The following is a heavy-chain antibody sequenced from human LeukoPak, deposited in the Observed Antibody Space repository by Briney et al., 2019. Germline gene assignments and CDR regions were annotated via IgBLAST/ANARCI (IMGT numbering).Heavy chain of an antibody. CDR1: GFTFSSYA. J-gene: IGHJ6*02. V-gene: IGHV3-30-3*01. Sequence: GGSLRLSCAASGFTFSSYAMHWVRQAPGKGLEWVAVISYDGSNKYYADSVKGRFTISRDNSKNTLYLQMNSLRAEDTALYYCAKGGSRGVSSHNASYYDFWSGYYSYYYYYGMDVWGQGTTVTVSS. CDR3: AKGGSRGVSSHNASYYDFWSGYYSYYYYYGMDV. D-gene: IGHD3-3*01. CDR2: ISYDGSNK.